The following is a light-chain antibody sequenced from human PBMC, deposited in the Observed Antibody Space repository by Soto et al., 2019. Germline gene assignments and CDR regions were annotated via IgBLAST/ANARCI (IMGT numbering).Light chain of an antibody. V-gene: IGKV2-28*01. J-gene: IGKJ3*01. CDR2: LGS. CDR1: QSLLHSNGYNY. Sequence: DIVMTQSPLSLPVTPGEPASISCRSSQSLLHSNGYNYLDWYLQKPGQSPQLLIYLGSNRASGVPDRFSGSGSGTDFALKISRVEAEDVAMYFCMQGTHWPFTFGPGTKVDIK. CDR3: MQGTHWPFT.